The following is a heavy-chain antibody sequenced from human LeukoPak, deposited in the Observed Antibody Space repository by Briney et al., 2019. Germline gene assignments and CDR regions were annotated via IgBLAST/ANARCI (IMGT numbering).Heavy chain of an antibody. Sequence: GASVKVSCKASGYTFTSYYMHWVRQAPGQGLEWMGIINPSGGSTSYAQKFQGRVTMTRDTSTSTVYMELSRLRSEDTAVYYCARAARRSSAAYNWFDPWGQGTLVTVSS. CDR1: GYTFTSYY. D-gene: IGHD6-19*01. CDR3: ARAARRSSAAYNWFDP. CDR2: INPSGGST. V-gene: IGHV1-46*03. J-gene: IGHJ5*02.